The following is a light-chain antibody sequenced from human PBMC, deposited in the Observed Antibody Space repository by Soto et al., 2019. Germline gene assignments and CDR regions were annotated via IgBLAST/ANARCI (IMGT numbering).Light chain of an antibody. CDR1: TGAVTSTYY. CDR2: STI. CDR3: LLYFVTMGV. Sequence: QAVVTQEPSLTVSPGGTVTLTCASSTGAVTSTYYPNWFQQKPGQAPRALIYSTINKHSWTPARFSGSLLGGKAALTLSGVQPDDEAVYYCLLYFVTMGVFGGGTNLTVL. V-gene: IGLV7-43*01. J-gene: IGLJ2*01.